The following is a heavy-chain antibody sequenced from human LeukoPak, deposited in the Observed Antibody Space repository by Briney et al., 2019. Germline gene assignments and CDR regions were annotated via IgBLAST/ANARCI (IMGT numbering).Heavy chain of an antibody. J-gene: IGHJ6*03. CDR1: GFTFSSYA. V-gene: IGHV3-30*04. D-gene: IGHD2-21*02. Sequence: PGRSLRLSCAASGFTFSSYAMHWVRQAPGKGLEWVAVISYDGSNKYYADSVKGRFTISRDNSKNTLYLQMNSLRAEDTAVYYCARDGSHPYCGGDCYSHYYMDVWGKGTTVTVSS. CDR2: ISYDGSNK. CDR3: ARDGSHPYCGGDCYSHYYMDV.